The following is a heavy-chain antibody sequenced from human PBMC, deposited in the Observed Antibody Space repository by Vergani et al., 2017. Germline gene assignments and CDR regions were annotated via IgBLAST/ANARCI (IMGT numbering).Heavy chain of an antibody. D-gene: IGHD6-13*01. CDR1: GFRFREHG. J-gene: IGHJ3*02. Sequence: EVQLLESGGGSVQPGESLRLSCVASGFRFREHGMNWVRQAPGKGLEWVSGISGHDHRTLYADSVKVRFTISRDNSKNTLYLQMNSLRAEDTAVYYCAKLVRRDDAFDIWGQGTMVTVSS. CDR2: ISGHDHRT. V-gene: IGHV3-23*01. CDR3: AKLVRRDDAFDI.